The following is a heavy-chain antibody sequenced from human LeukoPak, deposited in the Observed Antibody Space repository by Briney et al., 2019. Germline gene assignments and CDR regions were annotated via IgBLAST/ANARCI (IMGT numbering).Heavy chain of an antibody. CDR3: ARAQPYCSGGSCPRATYYYGMDV. Sequence: GGSLRLSCAASGFTFSSYGMHWVRQAPGKGLEWVAVIWYDGSNKYYADSVKGRFTISRDNSKNTLYLQMNSLRAEDTAVYYCARAQPYCSGGSCPRATYYYGMDVWGKGTTVTV. CDR1: GFTFSSYG. D-gene: IGHD2-15*01. CDR2: IWYDGSNK. J-gene: IGHJ6*04. V-gene: IGHV3-33*01.